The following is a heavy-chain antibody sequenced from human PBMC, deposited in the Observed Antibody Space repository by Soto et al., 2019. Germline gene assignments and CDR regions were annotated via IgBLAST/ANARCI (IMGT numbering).Heavy chain of an antibody. D-gene: IGHD1-26*01. CDR2: INAHNGNT. CDR1: GYTFSSYG. J-gene: IGHJ5*02. Sequence: ASVKVSCKASGYTFSSYGISCVRQAPGQGLEWMGWINAHNGNTNYAQKLQGRVTMTTDTSTSTAYMELRSLRSDDTAVYYCARYSGGWPEPWGQGTLVTVSS. V-gene: IGHV1-18*01. CDR3: ARYSGGWPEP.